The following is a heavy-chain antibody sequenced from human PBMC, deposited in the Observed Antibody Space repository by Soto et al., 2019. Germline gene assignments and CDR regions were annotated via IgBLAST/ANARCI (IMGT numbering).Heavy chain of an antibody. Sequence: QVQLVQSGAEVKKPGASVKVSCKASGYTFTSYGISWVRQAPGQGLEWMGWISAYNGNTNYAQKLQGRVTMTTDTFTXTXSMELRSLRSDDTTVYYGARLSSSWYLPMVKGAFDIWGQGTMVTVSS. V-gene: IGHV1-18*01. CDR2: ISAYNGNT. J-gene: IGHJ3*02. D-gene: IGHD6-13*01. CDR3: ARLSSSWYLPMVKGAFDI. CDR1: GYTFTSYG.